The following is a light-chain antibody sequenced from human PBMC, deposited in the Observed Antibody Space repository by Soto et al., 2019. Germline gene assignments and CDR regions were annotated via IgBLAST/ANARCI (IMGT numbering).Light chain of an antibody. J-gene: IGKJ4*01. CDR3: QHYGSPLT. Sequence: EIVLTQSPGTLSLSPGGRATLSCRASQSVRSSYLAWYQQRPGQAPRLLIFGASFRATGIPDRFSGSGSGTDFTLTSSRLEPEDFAVYYCQHYGSPLTFGGGTKVEIK. V-gene: IGKV3-20*01. CDR2: GAS. CDR1: QSVRSSY.